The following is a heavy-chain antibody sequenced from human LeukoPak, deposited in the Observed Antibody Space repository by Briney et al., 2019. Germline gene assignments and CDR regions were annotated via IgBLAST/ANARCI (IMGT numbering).Heavy chain of an antibody. CDR2: IRYDEINK. J-gene: IGHJ4*02. D-gene: IGHD3-22*01. V-gene: IGHV3-30*02. CDR3: ARILDPYYYDSSGIGTG. Sequence: PGGSLRLSCAASGFTFTNFGMHWVRQAPGKGLEWVAFIRYDEINKYYADSVKGRFTISRDNSKNTLYLQMNSLRAEDTAVYYCARILDPYYYDSSGIGTGWGQGTLVTVSS. CDR1: GFTFTNFG.